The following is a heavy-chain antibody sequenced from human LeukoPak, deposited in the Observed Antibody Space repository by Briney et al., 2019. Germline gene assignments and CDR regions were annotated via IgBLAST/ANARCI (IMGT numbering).Heavy chain of an antibody. CDR2: IYSGGST. D-gene: IGHD1-20*01. V-gene: IGHV3-53*01. CDR3: ARDLHNWNDGDY. J-gene: IGHJ4*02. Sequence: GGSLRLSCAASGFTVSSNYMSWVRQAPGKGLEWVSVIYSGGSTYYADSVKGRFTISRDNSKNTLYLQMNSLRAEDTAVYYCARDLHNWNDGDYWGQGTLVTVSS. CDR1: GFTVSSNY.